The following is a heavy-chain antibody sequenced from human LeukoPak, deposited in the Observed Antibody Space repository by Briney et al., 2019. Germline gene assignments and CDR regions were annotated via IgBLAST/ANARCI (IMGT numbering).Heavy chain of an antibody. CDR2: IIPIFGTA. V-gene: IGHV1-69*05. CDR3: APDSGGIGNWFDP. D-gene: IGHD3-16*01. Sequence: ASVKVSCKASGGTFSSYAISRVRQAPGQGLEWMGRIIPIFGTANYAQKCQGRVTITTDESTSTAYMELSSLRSEDTAVYYCAPDSGGIGNWFDPWGQGTLVTVSS. CDR1: GGTFSSYA. J-gene: IGHJ5*02.